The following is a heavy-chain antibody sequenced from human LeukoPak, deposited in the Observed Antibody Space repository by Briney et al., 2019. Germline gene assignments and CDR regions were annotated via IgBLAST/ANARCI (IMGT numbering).Heavy chain of an antibody. CDR1: GFTFSSYS. J-gene: IGHJ6*02. CDR2: INSDGSST. CDR3: ARDPAYCSSPSCYIVYYYYGMDV. Sequence: PGGSLRLSCAASGFTFSSYSMNWVRQAPGKGLVWVSRINSDGSSTSYADSVKGRFTISRDNAKNTLYLQMKSLRAEDTAVYYCARDPAYCSSPSCYIVYYYYGMDVWGQGPTVTVSS. D-gene: IGHD2-2*02. V-gene: IGHV3-74*01.